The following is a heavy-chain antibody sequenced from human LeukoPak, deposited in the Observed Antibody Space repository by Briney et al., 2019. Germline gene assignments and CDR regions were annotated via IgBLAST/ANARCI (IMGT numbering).Heavy chain of an antibody. Sequence: PSETLSLTCTVSGGSISSYYWSWIRQPPGKGLEWIGYVYYSGSTNYNPSLKSRVTISVDTSKNQFSLKLSSVTAADTAVYYCARSGDPGRIRPYYDFWSGCYGWFDPWGQGTLVTVSS. V-gene: IGHV4-59*01. J-gene: IGHJ5*02. D-gene: IGHD3-3*01. CDR3: ARSGDPGRIRPYYDFWSGCYGWFDP. CDR1: GGSISSYY. CDR2: VYYSGST.